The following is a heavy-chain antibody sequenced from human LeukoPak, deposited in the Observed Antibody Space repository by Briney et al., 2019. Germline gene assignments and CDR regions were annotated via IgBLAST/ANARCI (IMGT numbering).Heavy chain of an antibody. CDR3: ARDRAGIAVAGTQNYYYGMDV. Sequence: ASVKVSCKASGGTFSSYAISWVRQAPGQGLEWMGGIIPIFGTANYAQKFQGRVTITADESTSTAYMELSSLRSEDKAVYYCARDRAGIAVAGTQNYYYGMDVWGQGTTVTVSS. J-gene: IGHJ6*02. CDR2: IIPIFGTA. CDR1: GGTFSSYA. V-gene: IGHV1-69*13. D-gene: IGHD6-19*01.